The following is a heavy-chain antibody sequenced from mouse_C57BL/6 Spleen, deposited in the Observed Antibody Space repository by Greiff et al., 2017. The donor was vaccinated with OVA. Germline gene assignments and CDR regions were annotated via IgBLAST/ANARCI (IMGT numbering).Heavy chain of an antibody. Sequence: QVQLKESGPGLVAPSQSLSITCTVSGFSLTSYGVHWVRQPPGKGLEWLVVIWSDGSTTYNSALKSRLSISKDNSKSKVFLKMNSLQTDDTAMYYCARHGDYGSSSWFAYWGQGTLVTVSA. CDR2: IWSDGST. D-gene: IGHD1-1*01. CDR3: ARHGDYGSSSWFAY. CDR1: GFSLTSYG. V-gene: IGHV2-6-1*01. J-gene: IGHJ3*01.